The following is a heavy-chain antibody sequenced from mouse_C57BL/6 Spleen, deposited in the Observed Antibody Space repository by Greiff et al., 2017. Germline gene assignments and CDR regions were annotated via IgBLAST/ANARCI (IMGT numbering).Heavy chain of an antibody. J-gene: IGHJ4*01. Sequence: VQLQQSGPELVKPGASVKISCKASGYAFSSSWMNWVKQRPGKGLEWIGRFYPGDGDTNYIGKFKGKATLTADKSSSTAYMQLSSLTSEDSAVYFCARRAYVYDGTMDYWGQGTSVTVPS. CDR3: ARRAYVYDGTMDY. D-gene: IGHD2-2*01. CDR1: GYAFSSSW. CDR2: FYPGDGDT. V-gene: IGHV1-82*01.